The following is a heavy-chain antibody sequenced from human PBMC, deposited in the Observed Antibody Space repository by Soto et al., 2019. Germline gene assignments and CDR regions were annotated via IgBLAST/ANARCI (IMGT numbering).Heavy chain of an antibody. D-gene: IGHD4-17*01. V-gene: IGHV4-4*02. CDR2: TYHSGTT. Sequence: PSETLSLTCTVSGGSISTDNWWSWVRQPPGKGLEWIGETYHSGTTYYNPSLKSRVTISVDTSKNQFSLKLSSVTAADTAVYYCARHGERTIRSLNWFDPWGQGTLVTVSS. J-gene: IGHJ5*02. CDR1: GGSISTDNW. CDR3: ARHGERTIRSLNWFDP.